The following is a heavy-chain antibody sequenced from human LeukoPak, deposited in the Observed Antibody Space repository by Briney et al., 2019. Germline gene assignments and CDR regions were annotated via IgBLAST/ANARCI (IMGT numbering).Heavy chain of an antibody. CDR3: AKDLWYYYDSSGYSFDY. J-gene: IGHJ4*02. CDR1: GFTFSSYG. V-gene: IGHV3-30*18. D-gene: IGHD3-22*01. CDR2: ISYDGSNK. Sequence: GRSLRLSCAASGFTFSSYGMHWVRQAPGKGLEWVAVISYDGSNKYYADSVKGRFTISRDNSKNTLYLQMNSLRAEDTAVYYCAKDLWYYYDSSGYSFDYWGQGTLVTVSS.